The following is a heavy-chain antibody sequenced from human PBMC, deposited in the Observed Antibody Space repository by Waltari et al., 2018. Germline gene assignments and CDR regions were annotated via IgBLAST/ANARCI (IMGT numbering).Heavy chain of an antibody. J-gene: IGHJ3*02. CDR1: GYTFTAYS. D-gene: IGHD6-19*01. V-gene: IGHV1-2*02. Sequence: QMQQVQSGAEVKKPGASVKVSCKASGYTFTAYSMRWVRQAPGQGLEWMGLIRLNTGDTNYAQKFQGRVTMTRDTSITTAYMELRGLRSDDTAVYYCARGFNSGWSQNAFEIWGPGTMVTVSS. CDR2: IRLNTGDT. CDR3: ARGFNSGWSQNAFEI.